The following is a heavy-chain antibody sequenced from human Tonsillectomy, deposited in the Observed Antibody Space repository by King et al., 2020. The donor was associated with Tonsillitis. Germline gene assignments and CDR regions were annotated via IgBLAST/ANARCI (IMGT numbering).Heavy chain of an antibody. D-gene: IGHD3-3*01. J-gene: IGHJ4*02. CDR1: GDTFSTYG. Sequence: VQLVESGAEVKKPGASVEVSCKASGDTFSTYGINWVRQAPGQGLEWMGRIVPIFCTSNYAQKFQGRVTITADESTSTAYMELSSLRSEDTAGYYCARRLGVVAPFDSWGQGTLVTVSS. V-gene: IGHV1-69*18. CDR3: ARRLGVVAPFDS. CDR2: IVPIFCTS.